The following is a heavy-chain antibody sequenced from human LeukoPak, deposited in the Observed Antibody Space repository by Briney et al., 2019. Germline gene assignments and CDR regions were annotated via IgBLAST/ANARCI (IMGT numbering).Heavy chain of an antibody. CDR2: ISGNGGST. V-gene: IGHV3-23*01. Sequence: PGRSLRLSCAASGFTFSSYAMSWVRQAPGKGLEWVSAISGNGGSTYYADSVKGRFTISRDNSKNTLYLQMNSLRAEDTAVYYCATSYSSSWYVGRYWGQGTLVTVSS. CDR1: GFTFSSYA. J-gene: IGHJ4*02. D-gene: IGHD6-13*01. CDR3: ATSYSSSWYVGRY.